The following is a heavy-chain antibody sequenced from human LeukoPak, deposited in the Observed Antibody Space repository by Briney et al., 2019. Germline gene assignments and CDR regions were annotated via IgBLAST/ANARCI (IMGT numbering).Heavy chain of an antibody. CDR2: ISGDGGST. Sequence: GGSLRLSCAASGFTFDDYAMHWVRQAPGKGLEWVCLISGDGGSTYYADSVKGRFTISRDNSKNSLYLQMNSLRTEDTALYYCAKDGRWLQWGYFDYWGQGTLVTVSS. V-gene: IGHV3-43*02. CDR1: GFTFDDYA. CDR3: AKDGRWLQWGYFDY. J-gene: IGHJ4*02. D-gene: IGHD5-24*01.